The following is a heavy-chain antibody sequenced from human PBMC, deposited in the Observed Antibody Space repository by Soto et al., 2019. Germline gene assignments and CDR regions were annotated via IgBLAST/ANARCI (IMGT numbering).Heavy chain of an antibody. CDR3: ARASAVWFGELYYFDY. Sequence: QVQLVESGGGVVQPGRSLRLSCAASGFTFSSYAMHWVRQAPGKGLEWVAVISYDGSNKYYADSVKGRFTISRDNSKNTLYLQMISLRAEDTAVYYCARASAVWFGELYYFDYWGQGTLVTVSS. CDR2: ISYDGSNK. CDR1: GFTFSSYA. D-gene: IGHD3-10*01. J-gene: IGHJ4*02. V-gene: IGHV3-30-3*01.